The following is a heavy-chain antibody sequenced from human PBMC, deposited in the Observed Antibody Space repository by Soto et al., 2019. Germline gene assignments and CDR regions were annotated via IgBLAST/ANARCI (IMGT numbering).Heavy chain of an antibody. CDR3: ARVPGGHDSGGNYMDV. Sequence: QVQLVQSGPEVKKPGSSVKVSCKTSGGTLSSYSISWVRQAPGQGLEWVGRIITFVGKANVAQQFQGRVTITADRSTDTTYMELRRLTSDDTAVDYCARVPGGHDSGGNYMDVWGTGTTVTVSS. J-gene: IGHJ6*03. CDR2: IITFVGKA. D-gene: IGHD5-12*01. V-gene: IGHV1-69*08. CDR1: GGTLSSYS.